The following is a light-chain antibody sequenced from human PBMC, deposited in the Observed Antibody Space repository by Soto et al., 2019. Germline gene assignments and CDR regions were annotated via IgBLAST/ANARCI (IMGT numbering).Light chain of an antibody. CDR2: FGS. CDR1: QSLLYNNTYNY. V-gene: IGKV2-28*01. Sequence: EIVRTQSPLTLPVTPGEPASISCRSSQSLLYNNTYNYVDWYVQKPGQSPQLLIYFGSNRAPGVPDRFSGSGSGTDFTLKINRVEAEDVGTYYCMQALQSLTFGQGTRLEIK. J-gene: IGKJ5*01. CDR3: MQALQSLT.